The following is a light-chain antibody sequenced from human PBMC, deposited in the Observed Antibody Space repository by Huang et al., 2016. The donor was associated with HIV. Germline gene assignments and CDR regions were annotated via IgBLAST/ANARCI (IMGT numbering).Light chain of an antibody. CDR3: MQGTHWPLT. CDR2: KVS. Sequence: DVVMTQSPLSLPVTLGQPASISCRSSQSLVHSDGNTYLNWFHQRPGQSPRRLIYKVSNRDSVVPDRFSGSGSGTDLTLKISRVEAEDVGVYYCMQGTHWPLTFGGGTKVEIK. V-gene: IGKV2-30*02. J-gene: IGKJ4*01. CDR1: QSLVHSDGNTY.